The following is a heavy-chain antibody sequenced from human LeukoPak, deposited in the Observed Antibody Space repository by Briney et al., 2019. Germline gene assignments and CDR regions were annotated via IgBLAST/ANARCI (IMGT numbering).Heavy chain of an antibody. Sequence: ASVKVSYKASGYTFTGYYMHWVRQAPGQGLEWMGWINPNSGGTNYAQKFQGRVTMTRDTSISTAYMELSRLRSDDTAVYYCARGEQQLAVHFDYWGQGTLVTVSS. D-gene: IGHD6-13*01. V-gene: IGHV1-2*02. CDR3: ARGEQQLAVHFDY. CDR2: INPNSGGT. CDR1: GYTFTGYY. J-gene: IGHJ4*02.